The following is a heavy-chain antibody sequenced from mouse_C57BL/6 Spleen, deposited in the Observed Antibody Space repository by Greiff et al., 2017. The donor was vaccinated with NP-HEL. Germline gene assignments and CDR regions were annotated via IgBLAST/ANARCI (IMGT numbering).Heavy chain of an antibody. CDR2: IYPRSGNT. J-gene: IGHJ3*01. Sequence: QVQLQQSGAELARPGASVKLSCKASGYTFTSYGISWVKQRTGQGLEWIGEIYPRSGNTYYNEKFKGKATLTADKSSSTAYMELRSLTSEDSAVYFCEKYGPIAYWGQGTLVTVSA. V-gene: IGHV1-81*01. D-gene: IGHD1-1*02. CDR3: EKYGPIAY. CDR1: GYTFTSYG.